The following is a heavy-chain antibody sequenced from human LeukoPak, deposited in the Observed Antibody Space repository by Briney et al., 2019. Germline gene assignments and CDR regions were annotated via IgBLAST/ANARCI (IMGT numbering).Heavy chain of an antibody. V-gene: IGHV3-23*01. CDR3: ARDPYNGYYGDDYYYYMDV. D-gene: IGHD4-17*01. J-gene: IGHJ6*03. Sequence: GGSLRLSCAASGFIFSSFGMSWFRQAPRKGLEWVSTISATGGNTYYADSVKGRFTISRDNSKNTLYLQMNILRGEDTATYYCARDPYNGYYGDDYYYYMDVWGKGTTVTISS. CDR2: ISATGGNT. CDR1: GFIFSSFG.